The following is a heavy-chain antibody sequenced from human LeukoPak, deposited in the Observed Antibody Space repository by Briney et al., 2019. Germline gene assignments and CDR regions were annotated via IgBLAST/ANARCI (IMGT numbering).Heavy chain of an antibody. CDR2: ISGSGGST. Sequence: GGSLRLSCAASGFTFSSYAMSWVRQAPGKGLEWVSAISGSGGSTYYADSVKGRFTISRDNSKNTLYLQMNSLRAEDTAVYYCAKSPARQWLVRPFDYWGQGTLVTVSS. D-gene: IGHD6-19*01. CDR3: AKSPARQWLVRPFDY. J-gene: IGHJ4*02. CDR1: GFTFSSYA. V-gene: IGHV3-23*01.